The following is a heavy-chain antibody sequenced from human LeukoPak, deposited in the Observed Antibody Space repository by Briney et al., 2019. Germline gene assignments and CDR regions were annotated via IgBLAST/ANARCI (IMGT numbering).Heavy chain of an antibody. CDR3: ARQDTRGYYVDY. CDR1: GGSISSYY. Sequence: KPSETLSLTCTVSGGSISSYYWSWIRQPPGKGLEWIGYIYYSGSTNYNPSLKSRVTISVDTSKNQFSLKLSSVTAADTAVYYCARQDTRGYYVDYWGQGTLVTVSS. D-gene: IGHD3-22*01. CDR2: IYYSGST. V-gene: IGHV4-59*08. J-gene: IGHJ4*02.